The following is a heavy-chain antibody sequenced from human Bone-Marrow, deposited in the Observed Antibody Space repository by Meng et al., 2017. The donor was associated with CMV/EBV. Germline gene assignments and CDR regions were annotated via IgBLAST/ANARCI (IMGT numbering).Heavy chain of an antibody. CDR1: KFTFSTSA. J-gene: IGHJ5*02. V-gene: IGHV3-30-3*01. Sequence: GESLKIYCAASKFTFSTSAMHWVRQAPGKGLEWVALISFDGANDYYADSVKGRFTISRDNSKNMLYLHMRSLRADDTAVYYCARDRGLGNPDFNWFDPWGQGTLVTVSS. CDR3: ARDRGLGNPDFNWFDP. CDR2: ISFDGAND. D-gene: IGHD1-14*01.